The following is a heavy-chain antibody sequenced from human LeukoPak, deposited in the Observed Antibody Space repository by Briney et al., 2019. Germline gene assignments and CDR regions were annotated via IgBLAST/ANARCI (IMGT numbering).Heavy chain of an antibody. Sequence: PGGSLRLSCAASGFTFSSYAMSWVRQAPGKGLEWVSAISGSGGSTYYADSVKGRFTISRDNSKNTLYLKMNSLRAEDTAVYYCAKEEAQQWLVRLFDYWGQGTLVTVSS. J-gene: IGHJ4*02. CDR2: ISGSGGST. CDR1: GFTFSSYA. D-gene: IGHD6-19*01. CDR3: AKEEAQQWLVRLFDY. V-gene: IGHV3-23*01.